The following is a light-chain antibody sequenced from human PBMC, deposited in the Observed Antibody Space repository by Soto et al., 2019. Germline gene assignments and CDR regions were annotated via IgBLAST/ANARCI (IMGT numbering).Light chain of an antibody. CDR2: AAS. J-gene: IGKJ2*01. V-gene: IGKV1-9*01. CDR1: QGISSY. Sequence: DIQLTQSPSFLSASVGDRVTISCRASQGISSYLAWYQQKPGKAPKLLIYAASTLLSGVPSSFSGDGSGTEFTLTISSLQHEDFATYYCQQLNSYPYTFGQGTKLEIK. CDR3: QQLNSYPYT.